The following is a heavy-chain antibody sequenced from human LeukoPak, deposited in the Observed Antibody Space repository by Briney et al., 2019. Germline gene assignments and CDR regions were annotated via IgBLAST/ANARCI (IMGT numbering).Heavy chain of an antibody. V-gene: IGHV3-21*01. D-gene: IGHD1-26*01. CDR1: GFTFSSYS. CDR3: ARASGNPPDY. Sequence: GGSLRLSCAASGFTFSSYSMNWVRQAPGKGLEWVSSISSGSSYIYYADSVKGRFTISRDNAKNSMYLQMNSLRADDTAVYYCARASGNPPDYWGQGTLVTVSS. J-gene: IGHJ4*02. CDR2: ISSGSSYI.